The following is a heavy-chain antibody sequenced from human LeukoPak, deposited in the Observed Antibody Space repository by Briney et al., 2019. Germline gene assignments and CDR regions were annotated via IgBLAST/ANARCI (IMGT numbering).Heavy chain of an antibody. CDR2: ITSSSSYI. CDR1: GFTFSSYS. Sequence: GGSLRLSCVASGFTFSSYSMNWVRQAPGKGLEWVSSITSSSSYIYYADSVKGRFTISRDNAKNSLSLQMNSLRAEDTAVYYCARAGLLWFGQSRMDVWGQGTTVTVSS. J-gene: IGHJ6*02. D-gene: IGHD3-10*01. CDR3: ARAGLLWFGQSRMDV. V-gene: IGHV3-21*01.